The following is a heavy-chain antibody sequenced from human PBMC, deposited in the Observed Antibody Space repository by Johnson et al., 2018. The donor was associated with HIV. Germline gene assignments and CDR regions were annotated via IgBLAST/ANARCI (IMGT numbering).Heavy chain of an antibody. V-gene: IGHV3-9*01. CDR1: GFTFDDYA. CDR3: AKDKGIQLCLNAFDI. CDR2: ISWNSGSI. D-gene: IGHD5-18*01. J-gene: IGHJ3*02. Sequence: VQLVESGGGLVQPGRSLRLSCAASGFTFDDYAMHWVQQAPGKGLEWVSGISWNSGSIGYADSVKGRFTISRDNAKNSLYLQMNSLRAEDTALYYCAKDKGIQLCLNAFDIWGQGTMVTVSS.